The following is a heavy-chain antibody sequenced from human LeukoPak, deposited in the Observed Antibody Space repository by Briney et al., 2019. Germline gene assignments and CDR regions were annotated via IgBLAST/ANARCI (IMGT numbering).Heavy chain of an antibody. CDR3: AREMYYYDSSGYYLGAFDI. J-gene: IGHJ3*02. CDR2: INWNGGST. D-gene: IGHD3-22*01. Sequence: GGSLKLSCAASGFTFDDYGMSWVRQAPGKGLEWVSGINWNGGSTGYADSVKGRFTISRDNAKNSLYLQMNSLRAEDTALYHCAREMYYYDSSGYYLGAFDIWGQGTMATVSS. V-gene: IGHV3-20*01. CDR1: GFTFDDYG.